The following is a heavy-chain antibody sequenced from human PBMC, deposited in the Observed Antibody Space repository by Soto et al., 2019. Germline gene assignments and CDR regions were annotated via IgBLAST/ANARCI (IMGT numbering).Heavy chain of an antibody. V-gene: IGHV3-23*01. CDR2: MSGSGGTT. CDR3: AKGGGDYIFSYGLDV. CDR1: GFTFSSYA. D-gene: IGHD2-21*02. J-gene: IGHJ6*02. Sequence: PGGSLRLSCAASGFTFSSYAMSWVRQAPGKGLEWVSGMSGSGGTTFYADSVRGRFTISRDNSKNTLYLQMNSLRAEDTAVFFCAKGGGDYIFSYGLDVWGQGTTVTVSS.